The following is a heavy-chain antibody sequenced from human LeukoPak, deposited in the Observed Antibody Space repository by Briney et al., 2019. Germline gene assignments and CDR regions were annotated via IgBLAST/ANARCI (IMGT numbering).Heavy chain of an antibody. Sequence: PSETLSLTCNVSGASFESHYWTWIRQTPDKRLEWIGYYLDTGSTDYNPSLKSRVTMSVDRSKNQFFLSLKSVTAADTAVYYCVRTGWELLTTWGAGTPVTVSS. D-gene: IGHD4-23*01. CDR1: GASFESHY. V-gene: IGHV4-59*11. CDR2: YLDTGST. J-gene: IGHJ4*02. CDR3: VRTGWELLTT.